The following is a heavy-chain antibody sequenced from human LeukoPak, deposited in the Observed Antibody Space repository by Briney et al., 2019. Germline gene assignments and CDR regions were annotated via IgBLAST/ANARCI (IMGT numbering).Heavy chain of an antibody. CDR2: ISAYNGNT. CDR1: GYTFTSYG. CDR3: ARDNEWLHAFDI. Sequence: ASVKLSCKASGYTFTSYGISWVRQAPGQGLEWVGWISAYNGNTNYAQKLQGRVTMTTDTSTSTAYMELRSLRSDDTAVYYCARDNEWLHAFDIWGQGTMVTVSS. J-gene: IGHJ3*02. D-gene: IGHD3-3*01. V-gene: IGHV1-18*01.